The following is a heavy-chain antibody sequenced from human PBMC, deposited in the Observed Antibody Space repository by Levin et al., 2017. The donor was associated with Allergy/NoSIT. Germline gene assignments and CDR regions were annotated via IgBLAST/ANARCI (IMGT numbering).Heavy chain of an antibody. J-gene: IGHJ6*04. CDR1: GFPFSSYG. Sequence: PGGSLRLSCAASGFPFSSYGMHWVRQAPGKGLEWVAVISHDGSNKYYADSVKGRFTISRDDSKNTLYLQMNSLRTEDTAVFYCAKPLGIGEAGWLESGLDVWGKGTTVTVSS. D-gene: IGHD6-13*01. V-gene: IGHV3-30*18. CDR3: AKPLGIGEAGWLESGLDV. CDR2: ISHDGSNK.